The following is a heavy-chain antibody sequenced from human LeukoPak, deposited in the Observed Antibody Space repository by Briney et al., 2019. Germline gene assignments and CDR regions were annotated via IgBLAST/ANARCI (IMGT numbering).Heavy chain of an antibody. CDR3: ARDRSAFDI. V-gene: IGHV3-30-3*01. Sequence: GGSLRLSCAASGFTFSSYAMHWVRQAPGKGPEWVAVISYDGSNKYYADSVKGRFTISRDNSKNTLYLQMNSLRAEDTAVYYCARDRSAFDIWGQGTMVTVSS. J-gene: IGHJ3*02. CDR2: ISYDGSNK. CDR1: GFTFSSYA.